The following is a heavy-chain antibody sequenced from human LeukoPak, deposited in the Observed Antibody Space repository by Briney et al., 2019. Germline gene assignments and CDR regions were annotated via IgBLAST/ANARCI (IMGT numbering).Heavy chain of an antibody. D-gene: IGHD3-22*01. J-gene: IGHJ4*02. Sequence: ASVKVSCKASGYSFTGYYMHWVRQAPGQGLEWMGRINPNSGGTNYAQNFQGRVTMTRDTSISTAYMELSKLRSDDTAVYYCARDFQAPYYDSSGYLNYWGQGTLVTVSS. CDR3: ARDFQAPYYDSSGYLNY. CDR2: INPNSGGT. CDR1: GYSFTGYY. V-gene: IGHV1-2*06.